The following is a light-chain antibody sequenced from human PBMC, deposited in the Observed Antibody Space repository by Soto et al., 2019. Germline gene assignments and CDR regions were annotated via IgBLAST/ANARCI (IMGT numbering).Light chain of an antibody. CDR1: LIGLSSNSKNY. CDR3: QQYYSSPWA. J-gene: IGKJ1*01. CDR2: WAS. V-gene: IGKV4-1*01. Sequence: DILMTQSPYSLQGYPGVPAPIKCKHGLIGLSSNSKNYLAWYQQKPGQRPKLLIYWASTRESGVPARFSGSGSGTDFTLTISSLQTEDVAVYYCQQYYSSPWAFGQGTKVDIK.